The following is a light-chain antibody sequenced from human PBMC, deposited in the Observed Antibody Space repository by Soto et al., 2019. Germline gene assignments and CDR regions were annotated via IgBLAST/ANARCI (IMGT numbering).Light chain of an antibody. V-gene: IGKV3-15*01. Sequence: EIVMTQSPATLSVSPVERATLSFMASQSVSIDLAWYQQRPGQAPRLLIFGASVRATGVPDRFSGSGSGTDFTLTINSLQSEDSAVYYCQNYNYWPPATFGGGTKVDIK. J-gene: IGKJ4*01. CDR1: QSVSID. CDR3: QNYNYWPPAT. CDR2: GAS.